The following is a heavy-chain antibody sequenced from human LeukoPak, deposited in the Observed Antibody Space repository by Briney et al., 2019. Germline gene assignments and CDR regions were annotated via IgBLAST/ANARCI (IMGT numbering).Heavy chain of an antibody. J-gene: IGHJ6*03. D-gene: IGHD5-12*01. CDR1: GGSFSGYY. V-gene: IGHV4-34*01. CDR2: INHSGST. Sequence: SETLSLTCAVYGGSFSGYYWSWIRQPPGKGLEWIGEINHSGSTNYNPSLKSRVTISVDTSKNQFSLKLSSVTAADTAVYYCAGVEGFSGYVSPYMDVWGKGTSVTVSS. CDR3: AGVEGFSGYVSPYMDV.